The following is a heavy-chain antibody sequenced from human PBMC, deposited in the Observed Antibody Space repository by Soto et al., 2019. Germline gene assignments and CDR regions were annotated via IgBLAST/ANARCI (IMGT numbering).Heavy chain of an antibody. CDR3: ARDQWPRGGMDV. CDR2: IYHSGST. J-gene: IGHJ6*02. D-gene: IGHD6-19*01. CDR1: GGSISSSNW. Sequence: SETLSLTCAVSGGSISSSNWWSWVRQPPGKGLEWSGEIYHSGSTNYNPSLTSRVTLSVDKSKNQLSLKLSSVTAADTAVYYCARDQWPRGGMDVWGQGTTVTVSS. V-gene: IGHV4-4*02.